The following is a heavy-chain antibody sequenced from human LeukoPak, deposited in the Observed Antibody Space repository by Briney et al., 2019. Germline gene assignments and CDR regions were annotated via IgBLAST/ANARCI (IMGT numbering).Heavy chain of an antibody. J-gene: IGHJ4*02. CDR2: TDAAGST. Sequence: PSQTLSLTCAVSGGSIRSGGSIGSFYWSWIRQPAGKGLGWIGRTDAAGSTSYNPSLRSRVSISVDTSKNQFSLKLSSVTAADTAVYYCASGPNYFDYWGQGTLVTVSS. CDR3: ASGPNYFDY. V-gene: IGHV4-61*02. CDR1: GGSIRSGGSIGSFY.